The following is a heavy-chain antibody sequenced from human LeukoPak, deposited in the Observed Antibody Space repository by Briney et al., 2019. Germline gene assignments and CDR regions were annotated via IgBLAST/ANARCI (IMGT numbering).Heavy chain of an antibody. CDR2: INHSGSI. D-gene: IGHD3-10*01. J-gene: IGHJ6*03. V-gene: IGHV4-34*01. Sequence: SETLSLTCAVFGGAFSGYYWSWIRQPPGKGLEWIGEINHSGSINYNSSLKSRVTISVDTSKNQFSLKLSSVTAADTAVYYCARRMGRRFGERYYYYHYMDVWGKGTTVTISS. CDR1: GGAFSGYY. CDR3: ARRMGRRFGERYYYYHYMDV.